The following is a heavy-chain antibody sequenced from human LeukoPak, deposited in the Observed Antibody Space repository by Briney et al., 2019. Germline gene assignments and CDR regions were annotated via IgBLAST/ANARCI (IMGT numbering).Heavy chain of an antibody. V-gene: IGHV4-31*03. Sequence: SQTLSLTCTVSGGSISSGGYYWSWIRQHPGKGLEWIGYIYYSGSTYYNPPLKSRVTISVDTSKNQFSLKLSSVTAADTAVFYCARAKSRGQNFDYWGQGTLVTVSS. CDR2: IYYSGST. CDR3: ARAKSRGQNFDY. CDR1: GGSISSGGYY. D-gene: IGHD1-26*01. J-gene: IGHJ4*02.